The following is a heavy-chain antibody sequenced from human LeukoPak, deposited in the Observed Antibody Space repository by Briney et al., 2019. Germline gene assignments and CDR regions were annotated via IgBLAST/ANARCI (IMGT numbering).Heavy chain of an antibody. J-gene: IGHJ4*02. Sequence: PPGGSLRLSCAASGFTFSSYAMSWVSQAPGKGLEWVSVISGSGGSTYYSDSVKGRFTISRDNSKNTLYLQMISLRAEDAAIYYCTIDHRIFSGNYGPFDYWGQGTLVTVSS. D-gene: IGHD1-26*01. CDR2: ISGSGGST. CDR3: TIDHRIFSGNYGPFDY. V-gene: IGHV3-23*01. CDR1: GFTFSSYA.